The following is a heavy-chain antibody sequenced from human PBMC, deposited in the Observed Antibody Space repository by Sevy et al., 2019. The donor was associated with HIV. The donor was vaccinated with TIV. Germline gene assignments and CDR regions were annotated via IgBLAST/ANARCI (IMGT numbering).Heavy chain of an antibody. CDR3: AREGSGYRDYDFDY. J-gene: IGHJ4*02. CDR2: ISSSSSYI. CDR1: GFTFSSYS. Sequence: GSLRLSCAASGFTFSSYSMNWVRQAPGKGLEWVSSISSSSSYIYYADSVKGRFTISRDNAKNSLYLQMNSLRAEDTAVYYCAREGSGYRDYDFDYWGQGTLVTVSS. D-gene: IGHD3-22*01. V-gene: IGHV3-21*01.